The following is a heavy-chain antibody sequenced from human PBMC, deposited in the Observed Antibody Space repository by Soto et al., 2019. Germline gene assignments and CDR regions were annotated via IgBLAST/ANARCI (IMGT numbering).Heavy chain of an antibody. CDR3: ARSRTDHYYMDV. J-gene: IGHJ6*03. Sequence: QLQLQESGPGLVKPSETLSLTCTVSGGSISSSSYYWGWIRQPPGKGLEWIESIYYSGSTYYNTSLKSRVTISVDTSKTQFSLKLSSVTAADTAVYYCARSRTDHYYMDVWGKGTTVTVSS. CDR2: IYYSGST. CDR1: GGSISSSSYY. V-gene: IGHV4-39*01.